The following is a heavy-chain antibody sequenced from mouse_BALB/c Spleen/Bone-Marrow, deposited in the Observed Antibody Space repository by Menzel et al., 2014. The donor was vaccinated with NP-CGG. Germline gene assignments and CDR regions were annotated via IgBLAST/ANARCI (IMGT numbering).Heavy chain of an antibody. CDR3: ARGSSYFDY. CDR2: ISDGGSYT. V-gene: IGHV5-4*02. Sequence: EVQLVESGGGLVKPGGSLKLSCAASGFTFSDYYMYWVRQTPEKRLEWVATISDGGSYTYYPDSVNGRFTISRDNAKNNLYLQMSSLKSEDTAMYYCARGSSYFDYWGQGTTLTVSS. CDR1: GFTFSDYY. J-gene: IGHJ2*01. D-gene: IGHD1-1*01.